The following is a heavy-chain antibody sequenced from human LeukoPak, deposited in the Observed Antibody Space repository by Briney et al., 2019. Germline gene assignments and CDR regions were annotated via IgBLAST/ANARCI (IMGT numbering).Heavy chain of an antibody. Sequence: GGSLRLSCAASGFTFSSYSMNWVRQAPGKGLEWVSSISSSSSYIYYADSVKGRFTISRDNAKNSLYLQMNSLRAEDTAVYYCASGRLKLGDFDYWGQGTLVTVSS. CDR2: ISSSSSYI. CDR1: GFTFSSYS. V-gene: IGHV3-21*01. J-gene: IGHJ4*02. D-gene: IGHD7-27*01. CDR3: ASGRLKLGDFDY.